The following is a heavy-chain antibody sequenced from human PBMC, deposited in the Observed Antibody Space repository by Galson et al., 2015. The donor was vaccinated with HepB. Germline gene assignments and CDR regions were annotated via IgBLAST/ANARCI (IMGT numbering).Heavy chain of an antibody. CDR2: IDPSDSYT. D-gene: IGHD3-9*01. J-gene: IGHJ6*02. Sequence: QSGAEVKKPGESLRISCKGSGYSFTSYWISWVRQMPGKGLEWMGRIDPSDSYTNYSPSFQGHVTIPADKSISTAYLQWSSLKASDTAMYYCAKTGERYYDILTGHYYYYGMDVWGQGTTVTVSS. V-gene: IGHV5-10-1*01. CDR3: AKTGERYYDILTGHYYYYGMDV. CDR1: GYSFTSYW.